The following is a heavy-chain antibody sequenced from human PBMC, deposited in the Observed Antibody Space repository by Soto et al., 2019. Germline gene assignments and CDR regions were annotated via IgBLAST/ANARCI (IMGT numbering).Heavy chain of an antibody. D-gene: IGHD4-17*01. Sequence: QVQLVQSGAEVKKPGSSVKVSCKASGGTFSSYAISWVRQAPGQGLEWMGGIIPIFGTANYAQKFQGRVTIPADHSKSTAYMALSSLRSDDTAVYHCARTTGPNSGGDYFDSWGQGTLVTVSS. CDR2: IIPIFGTA. V-gene: IGHV1-69*12. J-gene: IGHJ4*02. CDR3: ARTTGPNSGGDYFDS. CDR1: GGTFSSYA.